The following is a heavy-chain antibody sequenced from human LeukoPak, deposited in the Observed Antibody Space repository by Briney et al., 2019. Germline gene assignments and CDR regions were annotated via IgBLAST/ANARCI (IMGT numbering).Heavy chain of an antibody. CDR1: GFIFTNFA. CDR3: ARPSPPGDGYNPSDQ. Sequence: GGSLRLSCAASGFIFTNFAMHWVRQAPGKGLEWVAVISNDERNKYYAESVKGRFTISRDNSNSMVYLQMTSLRLEDTAVYYCARPSPPGDGYNPSDQWGQGSLAIVSS. V-gene: IGHV3-30*04. D-gene: IGHD5-24*01. J-gene: IGHJ4*02. CDR2: ISNDERNK.